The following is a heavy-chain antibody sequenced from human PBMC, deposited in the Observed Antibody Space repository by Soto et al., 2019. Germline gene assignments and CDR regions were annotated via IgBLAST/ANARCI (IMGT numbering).Heavy chain of an antibody. CDR2: ISGSGFKK. Sequence: PGDSLRLSCAASGFIFEHFGMIWLRQAPGKGREWISSISGSGFKKYYADYVKGRFTISRDNSKSTVYLELNNLSAEDTAVYHCAKNQGVELVPLATVDWFDPWGQGSVVTVSS. V-gene: IGHV3-23*01. D-gene: IGHD1-26*01. CDR1: GFIFEHFG. CDR3: AKNQGVELVPLATVDWFDP. J-gene: IGHJ5*02.